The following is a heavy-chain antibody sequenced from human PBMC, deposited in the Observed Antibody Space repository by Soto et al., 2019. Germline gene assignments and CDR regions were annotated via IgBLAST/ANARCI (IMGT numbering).Heavy chain of an antibody. J-gene: IGHJ5*02. CDR1: GFSLRNSGVG. D-gene: IGHD1-26*01. CDR3: AHKWDTADWFDP. Sequence: QITLRESGPTLVKPTQTLTLTCIFSGFSLRNSGVGVVWIRQPPGKALEWVALIYWNDDKRYSPSLKSRLTITKDTSKIQVVLTMTNVDPVDTATYYCAHKWDTADWFDPWGQGTLVTVSS. V-gene: IGHV2-5*01. CDR2: IYWNDDK.